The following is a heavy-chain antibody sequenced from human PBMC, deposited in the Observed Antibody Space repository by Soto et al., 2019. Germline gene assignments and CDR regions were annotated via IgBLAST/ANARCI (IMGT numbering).Heavy chain of an antibody. CDR2: IYPGDSDT. CDR1: GYSFTSYW. Sequence: PGESLKISCKGSGYSFTSYWIGWVRQMPGKGLEWMGIIYPGDSDTRYSLSFQGQVTISADKSISTAYLQWSSLKASDTAMYYCARHRVEMATNDAFDIWGQGTMVTVS. J-gene: IGHJ3*02. CDR3: ARHRVEMATNDAFDI. D-gene: IGHD5-12*01. V-gene: IGHV5-51*01.